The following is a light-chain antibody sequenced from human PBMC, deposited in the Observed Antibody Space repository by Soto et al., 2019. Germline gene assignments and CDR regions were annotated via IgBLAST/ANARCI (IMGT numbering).Light chain of an antibody. CDR1: QTISGW. V-gene: IGKV1-5*03. CDR2: KAS. CDR3: QQYNSYPYT. Sequence: DIQMTQSPSTLSASVGDRVTITCRASQTISGWLAWYQQKPGKAPKLLIYKASTLQSGVPSRFSGSGSGTEFTLTISSLQPDDFATYYSQQYNSYPYTFGQGTTLEIK. J-gene: IGKJ2*01.